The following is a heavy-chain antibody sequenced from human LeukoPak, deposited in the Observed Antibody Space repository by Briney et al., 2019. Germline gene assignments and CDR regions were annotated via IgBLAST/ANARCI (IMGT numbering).Heavy chain of an antibody. V-gene: IGHV4-4*07. CDR2: IYSSGST. J-gene: IGHJ4*02. Sequence: SETLSLTCTVSGGSINSYYWSWIRQPAGKGLEWIGRIYSSGSTNYNPSLKSRVSISVDTSKNQFSLKLSSVTAADTAVYYCARGGLTLRYNWNYDYWGQGTLVTVSS. CDR1: GGSINSYY. CDR3: ARGGLTLRYNWNYDY. D-gene: IGHD1-7*01.